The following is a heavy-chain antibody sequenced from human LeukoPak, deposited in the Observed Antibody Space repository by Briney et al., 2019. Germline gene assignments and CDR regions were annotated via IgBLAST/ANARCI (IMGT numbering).Heavy chain of an antibody. CDR3: AKERLTTTTFDS. J-gene: IGHJ4*02. Sequence: GGSLRLSCAASGFTFSTYAMSWVRQAPGKGLEWVSLISGSGGSTYYADSVRGRFTISRDNGKNTLSLQMNSLRAEDTALYYCAKERLTTTTFDSWGRGTLVTVSS. D-gene: IGHD4-11*01. CDR2: ISGSGGST. V-gene: IGHV3-23*01. CDR1: GFTFSTYA.